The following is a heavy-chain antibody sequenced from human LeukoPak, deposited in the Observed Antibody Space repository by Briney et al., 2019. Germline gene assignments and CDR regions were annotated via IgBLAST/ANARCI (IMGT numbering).Heavy chain of an antibody. CDR3: ALRVVPLECEEWGFIGDY. CDR1: DYPISCNYF. J-gene: IGHJ4*02. V-gene: IGHV4-38-2*01. D-gene: IGHD6-6*01. Sequence: PSETLSLTCAVSDYPISCNYFWGWIRQPPGKGPEWIGGIYHSGTTYYNPSLKSRVTFLLDTSKSQFSLKPTSLSAADTAMYFCALRVVPLECEEWGFIGDYWGQGILVTVSS. CDR2: IYHSGTT.